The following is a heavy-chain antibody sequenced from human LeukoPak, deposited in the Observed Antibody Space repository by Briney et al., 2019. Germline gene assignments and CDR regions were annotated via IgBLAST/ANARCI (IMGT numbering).Heavy chain of an antibody. CDR3: ARGGKELNRFDP. CDR1: GFTFSSYS. J-gene: IGHJ5*02. Sequence: GVLRLSCAASGFTFSSYSMNWVRQAPGKGLEWVSSISSSSSYIYYADSVKGRFTISRDNAKNSLYLQMNSLRAVDTAVYYCARGGKELNRFDPWGQGTLVTVSS. CDR2: ISSSSSYI. D-gene: IGHD1-26*01. V-gene: IGHV3-21*01.